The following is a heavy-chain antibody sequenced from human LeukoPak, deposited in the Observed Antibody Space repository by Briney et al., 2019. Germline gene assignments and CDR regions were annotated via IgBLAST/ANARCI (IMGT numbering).Heavy chain of an antibody. V-gene: IGHV3-7*01. J-gene: IGHJ4*02. CDR2: IKQDGSEK. D-gene: IGHD5-24*01. Sequence: GGSLRLSCAASGFTFSSYWMSWVRQAPGKGLEWVANIKQDGSEKYYVDPVKGRFTISRGNAKNSLYLQMNSLRAEDTAVYYCARGEQEMATMSIDYWGQGTLVTVSS. CDR1: GFTFSSYW. CDR3: ARGEQEMATMSIDY.